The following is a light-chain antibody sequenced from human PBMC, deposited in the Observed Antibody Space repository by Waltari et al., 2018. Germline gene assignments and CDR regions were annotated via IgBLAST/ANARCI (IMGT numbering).Light chain of an antibody. CDR2: GAS. V-gene: IGKV3-11*01. CDR3: QRYSNSPLT. Sequence: VILTRSPATLSLSPGKRATLSCRASQSVANYLAWYQQKPGQAPRPLIYGASSRATGIPDRFSGTGSGTEFTLTISSLEPEDFVVYFCQRYSNSPLTFGGGTKVEIK. J-gene: IGKJ4*01. CDR1: QSVANY.